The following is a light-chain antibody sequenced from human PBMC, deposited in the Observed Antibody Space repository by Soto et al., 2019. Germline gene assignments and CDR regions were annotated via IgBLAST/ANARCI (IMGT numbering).Light chain of an antibody. CDR3: QQYNNWPWK. Sequence: EIVMTQSPATLSVSPGGRATLSCRASQSISDTLAWYQQKPGQAPRLLIYGASTRAPGFPARFSGSGSGIDFTLTISSLQSEDFAVYYCQQYNNWPWKFGQGTKVDIK. J-gene: IGKJ1*01. V-gene: IGKV3-15*01. CDR2: GAS. CDR1: QSISDT.